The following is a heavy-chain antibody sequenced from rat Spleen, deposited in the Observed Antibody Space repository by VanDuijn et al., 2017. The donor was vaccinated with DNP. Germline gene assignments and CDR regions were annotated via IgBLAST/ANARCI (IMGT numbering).Heavy chain of an antibody. J-gene: IGHJ1*01. CDR3: ARTLFNYGNYEGYFDF. CDR1: GFNFSNYD. Sequence: EVQLVESGGGLVQSGKSLKLSCAASGFNFSNYDMAWVRQAPTKGLEWVASITNSGGSNYYRDSVKGRFTISRDDAKSTLYLQMDSLRSEETATYFCARTLFNYGNYEGYFDFWGPGAMVTVSS. D-gene: IGHD1-3*01. CDR2: ITNSGGSN. V-gene: IGHV5S11*01.